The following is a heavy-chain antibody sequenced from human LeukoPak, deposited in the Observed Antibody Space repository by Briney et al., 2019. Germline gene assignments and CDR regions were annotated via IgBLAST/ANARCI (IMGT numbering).Heavy chain of an antibody. J-gene: IGHJ6*02. D-gene: IGHD6-19*01. Sequence: SETLSLTCTVSGGSISSGGYYWSWIRQHPGKGLEWIGYIYYSGSTYYNPSLQSRVTISVDTSKNQFSLKLSSVTAADTAVYHCAREGVAGWGLYGMDVWGQGTTVTVSS. CDR1: GGSISSGGYY. CDR3: AREGVAGWGLYGMDV. V-gene: IGHV4-31*03. CDR2: IYYSGST.